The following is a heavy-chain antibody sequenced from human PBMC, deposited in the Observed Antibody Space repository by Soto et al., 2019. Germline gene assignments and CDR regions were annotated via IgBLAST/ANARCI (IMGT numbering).Heavy chain of an antibody. CDR1: GFTFSSYG. CDR2: ISYDGSNK. Sequence: GGSLRLSCAASGFTFSSYGMHWVRQAPGKGLEWVAVISYDGSNKYYADSVKGRFTISRDNSKNTLYLQMNSLRAEDTAVYYCAKDLYGFLADYWGQGTLVTVSS. CDR3: AKDLYGFLADY. J-gene: IGHJ4*02. V-gene: IGHV3-30*18. D-gene: IGHD3-10*01.